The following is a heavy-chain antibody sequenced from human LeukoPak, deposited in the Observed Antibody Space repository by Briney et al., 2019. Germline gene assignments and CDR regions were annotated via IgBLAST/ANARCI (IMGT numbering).Heavy chain of an antibody. V-gene: IGHV4-38-2*01. CDR3: ARQGGSYSGNY. Sequence: SETLSLTCAVSGYSISSGYYWGWIRQPPGKGLEWIGSIYHSGSTYYNPSLKSRVTISVDTSKDQFSLKLSSVTAADTAVYYCARQGGSYSGNYWGQGTLVTVSS. CDR2: IYHSGST. J-gene: IGHJ4*02. CDR1: GYSISSGYY. D-gene: IGHD1-26*01.